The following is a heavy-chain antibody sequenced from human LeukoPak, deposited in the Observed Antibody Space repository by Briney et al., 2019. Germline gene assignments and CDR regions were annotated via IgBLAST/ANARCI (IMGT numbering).Heavy chain of an antibody. D-gene: IGHD1-26*01. V-gene: IGHV3-30*02. CDR2: IRYDSSNK. J-gene: IGHJ3*02. CDR3: ARDRVLGGAPDGFDI. Sequence: GGSLRLSCVASGFTLSNYGMHWVRQAPGKGPEWVSFIRYDSSNKYYVDSVTGRFTISRDNSKNTVYLEMNSLVPEDTAVYYCARDRVLGGAPDGFDIWGQGTMVTVSS. CDR1: GFTLSNYG.